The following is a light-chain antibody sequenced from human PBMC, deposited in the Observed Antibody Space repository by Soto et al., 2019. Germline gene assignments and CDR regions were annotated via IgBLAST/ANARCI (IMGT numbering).Light chain of an antibody. V-gene: IGLV2-14*01. CDR1: SSDVGGYNY. CDR2: EVS. CDR3: SSYTITDTYV. Sequence: QSALTQPASVSGSPGQSITISCTGTSSDVGGYNYVSWYQQHPGKAPKLMIYEVSNRPSGVSNRFSCSKSGNTASLTISGVQAEDEADYYCSSYTITDTYVFGTGTKVTVL. J-gene: IGLJ1*01.